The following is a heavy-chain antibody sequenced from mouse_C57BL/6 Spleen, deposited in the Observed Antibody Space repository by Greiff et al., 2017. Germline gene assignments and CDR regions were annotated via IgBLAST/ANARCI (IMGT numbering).Heavy chain of an antibody. CDR1: GFTFSSYA. V-gene: IGHV5-4*03. CDR2: ISDGGSYT. CDR3: ARRANWDWYFDV. D-gene: IGHD4-1*01. Sequence: EVKLMESGGGLVKPGGSLKLSCAASGFTFSSYAMSWVRQTPEKRLEWVATISDGGSYTYYPDNVKGRFTISRDNAKNNLYLQMSHLKSEDTAMYYCARRANWDWYFDVWGTGTTVTVSS. J-gene: IGHJ1*03.